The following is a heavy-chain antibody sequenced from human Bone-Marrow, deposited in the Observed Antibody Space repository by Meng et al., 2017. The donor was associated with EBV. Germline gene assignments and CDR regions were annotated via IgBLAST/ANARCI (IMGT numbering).Heavy chain of an antibody. V-gene: IGHV1-69*06. Sequence: QVEVEHAGEEGRDPGAALRESGRALRGTCVSCDISWMRQALGEGLEWMGGIIPIVGTTNYGQNIQGRAKITADKSTSTAYMELSSLRSEDTAVYYCASGRSSGWYQDYYFDYWGQGTLVTVSS. CDR1: RGTCVSCD. CDR3: ASGRSSGWYQDYYFDY. D-gene: IGHD6-19*01. J-gene: IGHJ4*02. CDR2: IIPIVGTT.